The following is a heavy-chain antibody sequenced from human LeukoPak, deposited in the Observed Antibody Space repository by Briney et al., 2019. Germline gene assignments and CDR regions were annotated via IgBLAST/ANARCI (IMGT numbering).Heavy chain of an antibody. CDR1: GYPFSIVG. D-gene: IGHD2-21*02. CDR2: ICSYNGNT. Sequence: AAVKVSCKASGYPFSIVGMAGVRQAPGQGGECMGWICSYNGNTNFPQKFKGRVTITTDTSTRTVYMELSSLRFDDTAVCYCARAGAEVTSHFDVWGQGTLVTVSS. CDR3: ARAGAEVTSHFDV. J-gene: IGHJ4*02. V-gene: IGHV1-18*04.